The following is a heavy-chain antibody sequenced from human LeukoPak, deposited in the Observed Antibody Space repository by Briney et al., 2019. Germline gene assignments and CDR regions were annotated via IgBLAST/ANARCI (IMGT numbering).Heavy chain of an antibody. CDR3: ARVGGSYYFDY. J-gene: IGHJ4*02. D-gene: IGHD1-26*01. CDR1: GYTFTSYG. Sequence: ASVKVSCKASGYTFTSYGISWVRHAPEQGREWMGWISAYNGNTNYAQKFQGRVTMTRDTSISTAYMELSRLRSDDTGVYYCARVGGSYYFDYWGQGTLVTVSS. V-gene: IGHV1-18*01. CDR2: ISAYNGNT.